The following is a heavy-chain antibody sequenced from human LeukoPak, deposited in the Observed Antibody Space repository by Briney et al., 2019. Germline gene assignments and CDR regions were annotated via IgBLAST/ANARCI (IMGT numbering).Heavy chain of an antibody. CDR3: ARRLGYCSSTSCLEAYNWFDP. D-gene: IGHD2-2*01. CDR2: IYYSGST. Sequence: SETLSLTCTVSGGSISSSSYYWGWIRQPPGKGLEWIGSIYYSGSTYYNPSLKSRVTISVDTSKNQFSLKLSSVTAADMAVYYCARRLGYCSSTSCLEAYNWFDPWGQGTLVTVSS. CDR1: GGSISSSSYY. J-gene: IGHJ5*02. V-gene: IGHV4-39*01.